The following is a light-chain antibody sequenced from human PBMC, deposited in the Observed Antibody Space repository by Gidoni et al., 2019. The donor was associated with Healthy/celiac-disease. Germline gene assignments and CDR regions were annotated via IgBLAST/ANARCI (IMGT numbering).Light chain of an antibody. CDR3: QQYYSTPLT. Sequence: RATINCKSSQSVLYSSNNKNYLAWYQQKPGQPPKLLIYWASTRESGVPDRFSGSGSGTAFTLTISSLQAEDVAVYYCQQYYSTPLTFXGXTKVEIK. CDR1: QSVLYSSNNKNY. J-gene: IGKJ4*01. V-gene: IGKV4-1*01. CDR2: WAS.